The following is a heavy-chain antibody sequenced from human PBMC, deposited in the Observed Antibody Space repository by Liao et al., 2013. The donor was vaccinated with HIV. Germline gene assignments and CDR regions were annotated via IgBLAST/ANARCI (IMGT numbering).Heavy chain of an antibody. D-gene: IGHD5-18*01. J-gene: IGHJ3*02. CDR2: IYTTGST. Sequence: QVQLQESGPGLVKPSQTLSLTCTVSGGSISNDFYYWSWIRQPVGKGLEWIGRIYTTGSTNYNPSLKSRVTISVDTSKNQFSLKLSSVTAADTALYYCAREGQWYVDTAMVTALDIWGQGTMVTVSS. V-gene: IGHV4-61*02. CDR1: GGSISNDFYY. CDR3: AREGQWYVDTAMVTALDI.